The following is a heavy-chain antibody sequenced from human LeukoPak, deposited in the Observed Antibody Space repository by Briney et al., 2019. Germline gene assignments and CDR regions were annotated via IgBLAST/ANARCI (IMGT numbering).Heavy chain of an antibody. D-gene: IGHD6-6*01. CDR3: ARGRAARPFYWFDP. V-gene: IGHV1-2*02. Sequence: ASVKVSCKASGYTFTGYYMHWVRQAPGQGREWMGWINPNSGGTNYAQKFQGRVTMTRDTSISTAYMELSRLRSDDTAVYYCARGRAARPFYWFDPWGQGTLVTVSS. CDR1: GYTFTGYY. CDR2: INPNSGGT. J-gene: IGHJ5*02.